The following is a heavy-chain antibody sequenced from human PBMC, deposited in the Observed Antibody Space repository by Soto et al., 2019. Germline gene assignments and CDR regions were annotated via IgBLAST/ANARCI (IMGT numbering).Heavy chain of an antibody. CDR3: ARAVEVRGVHPKYYYYYGMDV. J-gene: IGHJ6*02. D-gene: IGHD3-10*01. CDR2: ISSSSSTI. CDR1: GFTFSSYS. Sequence: PGGSLRLSCAASGFTFSSYSMNWVRQAPGKGLEWVSYISSSSSTIYYADSVKGRFTISRDSAKNSLYLQMNSLRDEDTAVYYCARAVEVRGVHPKYYYYYGMDVWGQGTTVTVSS. V-gene: IGHV3-48*02.